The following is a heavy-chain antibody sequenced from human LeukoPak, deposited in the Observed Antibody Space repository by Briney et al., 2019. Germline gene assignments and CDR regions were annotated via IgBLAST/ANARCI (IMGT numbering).Heavy chain of an antibody. Sequence: GGSLRLSRAASGFTFSSYAMHWVRQAPGKGLEWVAVISYDGSNKYYADSVKGRFTISRDNSKNTLYLQMNSLRAEDTAVYYCARDRGKQQLAEWGQGTLVTVSS. CDR2: ISYDGSNK. J-gene: IGHJ4*02. V-gene: IGHV3-30-3*01. D-gene: IGHD6-13*01. CDR3: ARDRGKQQLAE. CDR1: GFTFSSYA.